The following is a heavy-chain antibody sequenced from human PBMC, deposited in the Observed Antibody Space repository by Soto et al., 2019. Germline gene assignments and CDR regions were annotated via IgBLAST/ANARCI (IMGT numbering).Heavy chain of an antibody. CDR2: ISSNGDST. CDR1: GFTFSMFS. CDR3: VHPRSTVQIPPT. Sequence: LRLSCSASGFTFSMFSMHWVRQAPGKGLEYVSGISSNGDSTYYADSVKGRFTISRDNSKNTLYLQMSSLRAVDTAVYYCVHPRSTVQIPPTWGQGTLVTVS. V-gene: IGHV3-64D*06. D-gene: IGHD4-17*01. J-gene: IGHJ5*02.